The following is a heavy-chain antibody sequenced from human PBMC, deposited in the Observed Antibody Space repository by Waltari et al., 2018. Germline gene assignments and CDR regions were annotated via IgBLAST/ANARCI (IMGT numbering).Heavy chain of an antibody. CDR3: ARGVRGYGGTSAFDI. CDR2: IYYSGST. CDR1: GGSISSSSYY. D-gene: IGHD4-17*01. Sequence: QLQLQESGPGLVKPSETLSLTCTVSGGSISSSSYYWGWIRQPPGKGLEWIGSIYYSGSTYYNPSLKSRVTISVDTSKNQFSLKRSSVTAADTAVYYCARGVRGYGGTSAFDIWGQGTMVTVSS. J-gene: IGHJ3*02. V-gene: IGHV4-39*01.